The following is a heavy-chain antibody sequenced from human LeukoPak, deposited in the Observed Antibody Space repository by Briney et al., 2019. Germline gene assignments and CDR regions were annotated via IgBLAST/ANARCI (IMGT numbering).Heavy chain of an antibody. J-gene: IGHJ4*02. CDR1: GGYISSSSYY. Sequence: SETLSLTCIVSGGYISSSSYYWGWIRQPPGKGLEWIGSTTDDGSTSYNPSLKSRVTISVDTSKNQFSLKLSSVTAADTAVYYCAMYRGLTMFDYWGQGTLVTVSS. CDR2: TTDDGST. D-gene: IGHD3/OR15-3a*01. CDR3: AMYRGLTMFDY. V-gene: IGHV4-39*01.